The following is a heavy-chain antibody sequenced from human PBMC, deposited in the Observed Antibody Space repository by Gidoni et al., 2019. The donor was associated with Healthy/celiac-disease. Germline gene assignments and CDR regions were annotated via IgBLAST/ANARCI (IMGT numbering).Heavy chain of an antibody. CDR1: GLTFGGYC. D-gene: IGHD3-10*01. Sequence: QVQLVESGGGLVKPGGSLRLSCAGSGLTFGGYCMSWIRQAPGKGLEWVSYISSSSSYTNYADSVKGRFTISRDNAKNSLYLQMNSLRAEDTAVYYCARVRDELLWFGESLGAFDIWGQGTMVTVSS. CDR3: ARVRDELLWFGESLGAFDI. V-gene: IGHV3-11*05. CDR2: ISSSSSYT. J-gene: IGHJ3*02.